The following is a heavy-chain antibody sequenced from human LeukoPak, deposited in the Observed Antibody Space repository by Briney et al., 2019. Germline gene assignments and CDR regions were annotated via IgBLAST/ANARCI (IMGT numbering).Heavy chain of an antibody. Sequence: GGSLRLSCAASGFTFSDYYMSRIRQAPGKGLEWVSYISSSGSTIYYADSVKGRFTISRDNAKNSLYLQMNSLRAEDTAVYYCARDTSSGWFFGYYYYGMDVWGQGTTVTVSS. CDR3: ARDTSSGWFFGYYYYGMDV. J-gene: IGHJ6*02. CDR2: ISSSGSTI. V-gene: IGHV3-11*01. D-gene: IGHD6-19*01. CDR1: GFTFSDYY.